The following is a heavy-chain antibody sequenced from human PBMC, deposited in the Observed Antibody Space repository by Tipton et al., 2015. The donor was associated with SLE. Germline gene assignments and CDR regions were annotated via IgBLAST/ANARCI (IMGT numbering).Heavy chain of an antibody. D-gene: IGHD2-8*02. CDR1: GGSISSSSYY. Sequence: TLSLTCTVSGGSISSSSYYWGWIRQPPGKGLEWIGSIYYSGSTYYNPSLKSRVTISVDTSKNQFSLKLCSVTAADTAVYYCARDRGTDYYYCCMDVWGKGTTVTVSS. CDR2: IYYSGST. J-gene: IGHJ6*03. V-gene: IGHV4-39*07. CDR3: ARDRGTDYYYCCMDV.